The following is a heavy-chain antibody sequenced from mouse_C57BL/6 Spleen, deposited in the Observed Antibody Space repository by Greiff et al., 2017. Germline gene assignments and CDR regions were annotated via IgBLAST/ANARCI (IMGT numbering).Heavy chain of an antibody. CDR3: ARHYYGSSYYFDD. V-gene: IGHV1-69*01. J-gene: IGHJ2*01. CDR1: GYTFTSYW. CDR2: IDPSDSYT. Sequence: QVQLQQPGAELVMPGASVKLSCKASGYTFTSYWMHWVKQRPGQGLEWIGAIDPSDSYTNYNQKFKGKSTLTVDKSSSTAYMQLSSLTSEDSAVYYCARHYYGSSYYFDDWGQGTTLTVSS. D-gene: IGHD1-1*01.